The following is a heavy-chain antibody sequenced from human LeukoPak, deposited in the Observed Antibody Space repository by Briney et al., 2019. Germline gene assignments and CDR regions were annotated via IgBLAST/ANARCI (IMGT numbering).Heavy chain of an antibody. CDR1: GFTFSSYA. D-gene: IGHD2-8*02. CDR3: AKDLYGYVSNCLDP. Sequence: GGSLRLSCAASGFTFSSYAMSWVRQAPGKGLEGVSAISGSGGSTYYADSVKGRFTISRDNSKNKLYLQMNSLRAEDTAVYYCAKDLYGYVSNCLDPGGQGTLVTVSS. CDR2: ISGSGGST. V-gene: IGHV3-23*01. J-gene: IGHJ5*02.